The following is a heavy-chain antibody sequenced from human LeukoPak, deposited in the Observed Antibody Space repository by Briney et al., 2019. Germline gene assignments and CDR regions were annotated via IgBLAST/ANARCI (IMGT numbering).Heavy chain of an antibody. CDR1: GFTFGTYG. J-gene: IGHJ4*02. CDR3: AKGPQYYYDTSGEVDY. Sequence: GGSLRLSCAASGFTFGTYGMHWVRQAPGKGLEWVAFIRYDGSNKYYADSVKGRFTISRDNSKNTLYLQMNSLRAEDTAVYYYAKGPQYYYDTSGEVDYWGQGTLVTVSS. CDR2: IRYDGSNK. V-gene: IGHV3-30*02. D-gene: IGHD3-22*01.